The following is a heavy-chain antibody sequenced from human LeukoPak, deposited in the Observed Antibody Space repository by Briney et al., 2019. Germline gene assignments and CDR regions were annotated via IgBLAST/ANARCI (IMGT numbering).Heavy chain of an antibody. V-gene: IGHV1-8*01. CDR1: GYTFTSYD. CDR2: MNPNTGDT. Sequence: ASVRVSCKASGYTFTSYDLIWVRQATGQGLEWLGWMNPNTGDTGSAQKFQGRVTMTRDTSRSTAYMELNSLGSDDTAVYYCTRALTTALYGDYHLASDYWGQGTLVTVSS. CDR3: TRALTTALYGDYHLASDY. J-gene: IGHJ4*02. D-gene: IGHD4-17*01.